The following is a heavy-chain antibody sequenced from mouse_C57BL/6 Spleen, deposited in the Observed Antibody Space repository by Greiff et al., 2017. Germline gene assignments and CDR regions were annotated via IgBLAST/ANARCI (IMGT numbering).Heavy chain of an antibody. CDR3: ARGAYSSSYDYAMDY. Sequence: QVQLQQSGAELVKPGASVKLSCKASGYTFTSYWMHWVKQRPGQGLEWIGMIHPNSGSTNYNEKFKSKATLTVDKSSSTAYMQLSSLTSEDSAVYYCARGAYSSSYDYAMDYWGQGTSVTVSS. CDR2: IHPNSGST. CDR1: GYTFTSYW. V-gene: IGHV1-64*01. J-gene: IGHJ4*01. D-gene: IGHD1-1*01.